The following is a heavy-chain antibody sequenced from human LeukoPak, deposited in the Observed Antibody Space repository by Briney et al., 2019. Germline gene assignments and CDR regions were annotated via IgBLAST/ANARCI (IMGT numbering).Heavy chain of an antibody. CDR2: IYYSGTT. V-gene: IGHV4-31*03. CDR1: GGSISSGGYY. D-gene: IGHD4-11*01. CDR3: ARENTVTFDY. J-gene: IGHJ4*02. Sequence: SQTLSLTCTVSGGSISSGGYYWSWNRQRPGKGLELIGYIYYSGTTYYNPSLKSRVTISVDTSKNQFSLRLSSVTAADTAVYYCARENTVTFDYWGQGTLVTVSS.